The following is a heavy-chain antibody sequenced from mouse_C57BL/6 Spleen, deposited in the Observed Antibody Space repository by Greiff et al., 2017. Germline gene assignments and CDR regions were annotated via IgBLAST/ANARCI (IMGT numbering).Heavy chain of an antibody. CDR3: LTGFDY. V-gene: IGHV6-3*01. CDR2: IRMKSDNYAP. J-gene: IGHJ2*01. Sequence: EVKLMESGGGLVQPGGSMKLSCVASGFTFSNYWMNWVRQSPVKGLEWVAQIRMKSDNYAPHYAESVKGRFTISRYDSKSSVYLQMNNLRAEDTGIYCCLTGFDYWGQGTTLTVSS. CDR1: GFTFSNYW. D-gene: IGHD4-1*01.